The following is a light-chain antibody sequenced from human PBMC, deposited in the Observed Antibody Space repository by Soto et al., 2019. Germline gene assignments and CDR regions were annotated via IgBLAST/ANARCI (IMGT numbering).Light chain of an antibody. CDR1: SSDIGGYNY. V-gene: IGLV2-14*01. CDR2: DVS. J-gene: IGLJ1*01. CDR3: SSFSVASPL. Sequence: QSVLTQPASMSGSPGQSVTISCAGTSSDIGGYNYVSWYQHHPGTAPKLIIYDVSSRPSGVSHRFSASKSGNTASLTISGLQAEDEPDYYCSSFSVASPLFGTGTKVTVL.